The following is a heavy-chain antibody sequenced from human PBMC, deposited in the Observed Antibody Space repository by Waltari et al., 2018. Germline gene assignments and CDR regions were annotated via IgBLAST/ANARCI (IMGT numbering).Heavy chain of an antibody. CDR3: ARMQQLVGVDY. Sequence: QPQLQESGPGLVKPSETLSLTCTVSGGSISSSSYYWGWIRQPPGKGLEWIGSIYYSGSTYYNPSLKSRVTISVDTSKNQFSLKLSSVTAADTAVYYCARMQQLVGVDYWGQGTLVTVSS. V-gene: IGHV4-39*07. D-gene: IGHD6-6*01. J-gene: IGHJ4*02. CDR1: GGSISSSSYY. CDR2: IYYSGST.